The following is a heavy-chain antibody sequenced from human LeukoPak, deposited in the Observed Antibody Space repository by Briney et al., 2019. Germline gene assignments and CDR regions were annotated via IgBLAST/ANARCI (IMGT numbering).Heavy chain of an antibody. V-gene: IGHV1-69*05. D-gene: IGHD1-7*01. CDR3: ARTKITGTTDARGNWFDP. CDR1: GGTFSSYA. CDR2: IIPIFGTA. J-gene: IGHJ5*02. Sequence: VASVKVSCKASGGTFSSYAISWVRQAPGQGLEWMGGIIPIFGTANSAQKVQGRVTITTDESTSTAYMELRSLRSEDTAVYYCARTKITGTTDARGNWFDPWGQGTLVTVSS.